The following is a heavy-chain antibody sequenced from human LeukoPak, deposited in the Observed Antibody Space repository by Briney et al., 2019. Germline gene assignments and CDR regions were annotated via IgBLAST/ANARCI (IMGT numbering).Heavy chain of an antibody. CDR1: GFTFRSYT. V-gene: IGHV3-23*01. J-gene: IGHJ4*02. D-gene: IGHD6-19*01. Sequence: PGGSLRLSCAASGFTFRSYTMSWVRQAPGGGLEWVSAIDGLGYSTYYVDSVNGRFTISRDNSQNTPYLEMNSLTAEDTAVYYCAKELRSHTGWPFDYWGQGALVTVSS. CDR3: AKELRSHTGWPFDY. CDR2: IDGLGYST.